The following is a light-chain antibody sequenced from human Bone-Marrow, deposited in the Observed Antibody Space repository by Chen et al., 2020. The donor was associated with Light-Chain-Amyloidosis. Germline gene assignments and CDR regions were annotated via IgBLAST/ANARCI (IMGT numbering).Light chain of an antibody. CDR1: NIGSTS. CDR2: DDS. J-gene: IGLJ3*02. V-gene: IGLV3-21*02. CDR3: QVWDRSSDRPV. Sequence: SYVLTQPSSVSVAPGQTATIACGGNNIGSTSVHWYQQMPGQAPLLVIYDDSDRPSGIPERLSGSGSGNTATLTISRVEARDEADYYCQVWDRSSDRPVFGGGTKLTVL.